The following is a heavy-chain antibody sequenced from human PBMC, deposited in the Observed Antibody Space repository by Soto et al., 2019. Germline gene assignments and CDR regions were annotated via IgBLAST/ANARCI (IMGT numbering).Heavy chain of an antibody. Sequence: SETLSLTCTVSGGSISSSSYYWGWIRQPPGKGLEWIGSIYYSGSTYYNPSLKSRVTISVDTSKNQFSLKLSSGTAAEPAVYECVRANFFDFRGQGTLVTVSS. J-gene: IGHJ4*02. CDR3: VRANFFDF. V-gene: IGHV4-39*01. D-gene: IGHD5-12*01. CDR2: IYYSGST. CDR1: GGSISSSSYY.